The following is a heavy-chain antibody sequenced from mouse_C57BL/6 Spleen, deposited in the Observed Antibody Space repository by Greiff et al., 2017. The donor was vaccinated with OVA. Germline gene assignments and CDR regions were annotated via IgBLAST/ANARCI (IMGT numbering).Heavy chain of an antibody. D-gene: IGHD2-2*01. V-gene: IGHV1-62-2*01. CDR2: FYPGGGSI. J-gene: IGHJ3*01. Sequence: VKLVESGAELVKPGASVKLSCKASGYTFTEYTIHWVKQRSGQGLEWIGWFYPGGGSIKYNEKFKDKATLTADKSSSTVYMELSILTSEDSAVYFCARHEEGYGNDRAWFAYWGQGTLVTVSA. CDR3: ARHEEGYGNDRAWFAY. CDR1: GYTFTEYT.